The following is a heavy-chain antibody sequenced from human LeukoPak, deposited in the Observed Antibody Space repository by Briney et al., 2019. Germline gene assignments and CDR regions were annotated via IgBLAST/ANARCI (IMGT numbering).Heavy chain of an antibody. D-gene: IGHD2-2*01. J-gene: IGHJ4*02. V-gene: IGHV4-61*01. CDR1: GGSVSSGSYY. CDR3: AREDGTRFDY. Sequence: SETLSLTCTVSGGSVSSGSYYWSWIRQPPGKGLEWIGYIYYSGSTNYNPSLKSRVTISVDTSKNQFSLKLSSVTAADTAAYYCAREDGTRFDYWGQGTLVTVSS. CDR2: IYYSGST.